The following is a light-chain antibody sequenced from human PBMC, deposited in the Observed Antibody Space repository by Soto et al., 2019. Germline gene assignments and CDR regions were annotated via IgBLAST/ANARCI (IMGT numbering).Light chain of an antibody. Sequence: EIVLTQSPGTLSLSPGERATLSCRASPSVSSRYLAWYQQTPGRAPRLLIYGASSRATGIPDRFSGSGSGTDFTLTISRLEPEDFAVDYWHHYENSPPFTFGPGTKVDIK. CDR1: PSVSSRY. V-gene: IGKV3-20*01. CDR2: GAS. CDR3: HHYENSPPFT. J-gene: IGKJ3*01.